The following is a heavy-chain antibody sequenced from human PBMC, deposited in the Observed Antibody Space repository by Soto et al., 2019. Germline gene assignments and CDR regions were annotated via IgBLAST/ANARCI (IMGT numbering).Heavy chain of an antibody. D-gene: IGHD7-27*01. CDR3: ARGPSGDKIDY. J-gene: IGHJ4*02. V-gene: IGHV4-30-4*01. Sequence: QVQLQESGPRLVSPSQTLSLTCTVSGGSISSAAYCWSWIRQSPDKGLEWIGHIYDGGTTYSSPSLKGRATIPADTSETQFSLKLSSVSAADTAVYYCARGPSGDKIDYWGQGIQVTVSS. CDR2: IYDGGTT. CDR1: GGSISSAAYC.